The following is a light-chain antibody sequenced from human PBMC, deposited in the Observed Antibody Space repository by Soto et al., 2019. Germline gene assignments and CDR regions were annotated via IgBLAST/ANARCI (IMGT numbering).Light chain of an antibody. CDR1: SSNIGNNY. CDR2: RNN. CDR3: AAWDDALSGIL. J-gene: IGLJ2*01. V-gene: IGLV1-47*01. Sequence: QSVLTQPPSASGSPGQRVTISCSGSSSNIGNNYVLWYHQLPGAAPKLLTYRNNQRPSGVPDRFSSSKSGTSASLAITGLRSEDEADYYCAAWDDALSGILFGGGTKLTVL.